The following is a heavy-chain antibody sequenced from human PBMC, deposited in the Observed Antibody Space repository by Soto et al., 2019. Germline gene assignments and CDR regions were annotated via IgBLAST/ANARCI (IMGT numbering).Heavy chain of an antibody. J-gene: IGHJ4*02. D-gene: IGHD1-7*01. V-gene: IGHV3-23*01. Sequence: EVQLLESGGGLVQPGGSLRLSCAASGFTFSSYAMSWVRQAPGKGLEWVSAISGSGGSTYYADSVKGRFTISRDNAKNTLYLQMNSLRAEDTAVYYCAKDRNWNYHFDYWGQGTLVTVSS. CDR2: ISGSGGST. CDR1: GFTFSSYA. CDR3: AKDRNWNYHFDY.